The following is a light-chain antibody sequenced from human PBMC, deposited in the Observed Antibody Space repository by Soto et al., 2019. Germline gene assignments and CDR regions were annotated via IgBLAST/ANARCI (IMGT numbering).Light chain of an antibody. J-gene: IGKJ3*01. V-gene: IGKV4-1*01. Sequence: DIVMTQSPDSLAVSLGERATINCKSSQSVLYSSNNKNYLAWYQQKPGQPPKLLIYWASTRESGVPDRFSGSGSGTDFTLTNSSLQAEDVAVYYCQQHYNTPFTFGPGTKVAIK. CDR3: QQHYNTPFT. CDR2: WAS. CDR1: QSVLYSSNNKNY.